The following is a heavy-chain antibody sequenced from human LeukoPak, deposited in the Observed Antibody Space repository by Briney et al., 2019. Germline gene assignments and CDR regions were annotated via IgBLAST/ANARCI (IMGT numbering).Heavy chain of an antibody. D-gene: IGHD3-16*01. CDR3: ARERFRGGEGAFDI. J-gene: IGHJ3*02. V-gene: IGHV3-48*01. CDR1: GFTFSSYS. Sequence: GGSLRLSCAASGFTFSSYSMNWVRQAPGKGLEWVSYISTISTIYYADSVKGRFTISRDNSKNTLYLQMNSLRAEDTAVYYCARERFRGGEGAFDIWGQGTMVTVSS. CDR2: ISTISTI.